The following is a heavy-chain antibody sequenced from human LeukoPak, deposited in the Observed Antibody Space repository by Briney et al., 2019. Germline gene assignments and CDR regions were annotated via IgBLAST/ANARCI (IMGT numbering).Heavy chain of an antibody. CDR3: TKRGAYGSGRSYFFEF. CDR1: GVDFSAHA. CDR2: ISSSGTDT. D-gene: IGHD2-15*01. J-gene: IGHJ4*02. V-gene: IGHV3-23*01. Sequence: PGGYLRLSCAASGVDFSAHAMSWVRQAPGKGPEWVSSISSSGTDTFYANYVKGRFAISRDNFKNMLYMQMNNLRAEDTAVYYCTKRGAYGSGRSYFFEFWGQGTLVTVYS.